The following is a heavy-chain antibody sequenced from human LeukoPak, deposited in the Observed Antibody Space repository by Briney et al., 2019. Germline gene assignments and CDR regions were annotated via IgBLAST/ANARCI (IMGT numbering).Heavy chain of an antibody. CDR2: IYYSGST. D-gene: IGHD5-18*01. CDR1: GGSFSGYY. Sequence: PSETLSLTCAVYGGSFSGYYWSWIRQPPGKGLEWIGYIYYSGSTNYNPSLKSRVTISIDTSKNQFSLKLSSVAAADTAVYYCARDLGATGYSSGYGGFDYWGQGTLVTVSS. CDR3: ARDLGATGYSSGYGGFDY. J-gene: IGHJ4*02. V-gene: IGHV4-59*01.